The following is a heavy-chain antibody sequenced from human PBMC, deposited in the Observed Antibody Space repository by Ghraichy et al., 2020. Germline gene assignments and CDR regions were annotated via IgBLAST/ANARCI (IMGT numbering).Heavy chain of an antibody. D-gene: IGHD4-11*01. J-gene: IGHJ6*02. CDR2: ISSSSSTI. CDR3: EHLGTYSTYGGWYYYGMAV. CDR1: GFTFSSYS. Sequence: GGSLRLSCAASGFTFSSYSMNWVRQAPGKGLEWVSYISSSSSTIYYADSVKGRFTISRDNAKNSLYLQMNSLRDEDTAVYYCEHLGTYSTYGGWYYYGMAVWRQGTTVSVSS. V-gene: IGHV3-48*02.